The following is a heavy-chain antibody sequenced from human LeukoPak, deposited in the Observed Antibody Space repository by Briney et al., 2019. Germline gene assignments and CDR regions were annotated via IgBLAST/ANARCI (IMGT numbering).Heavy chain of an antibody. CDR3: AKDINYDILTGYLDWFDP. CDR1: GFTFSSYW. J-gene: IGHJ5*02. V-gene: IGHV3-74*01. Sequence: GGSLRLSCAASGFTFSSYWMHWVRQAPGKGLVWVSRISTDASSTTYADSVKGRFTISRGNAKDTLYLQMNSLRAEDTALYYCAKDINYDILTGYLDWFDPWGQGTLVTVSS. D-gene: IGHD3-9*01. CDR2: ISTDASST.